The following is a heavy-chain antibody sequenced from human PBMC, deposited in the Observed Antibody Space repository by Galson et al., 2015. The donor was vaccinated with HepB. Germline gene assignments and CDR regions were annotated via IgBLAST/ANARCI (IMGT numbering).Heavy chain of an antibody. V-gene: IGHV3-48*01. CDR2: IGKTSSGI. D-gene: IGHD3-16*01. J-gene: IGHJ4*02. Sequence: SLRLSCAASGFNFSAYSMNWVRQAPGEGLQWVSYIGKTSSGIYYTDSVKGRFTISRDNAKNSVTLQMNSLRVEDTAVYYCVRWGSFDSWGQGTLVIVSS. CDR3: VRWGSFDS. CDR1: GFNFSAYS.